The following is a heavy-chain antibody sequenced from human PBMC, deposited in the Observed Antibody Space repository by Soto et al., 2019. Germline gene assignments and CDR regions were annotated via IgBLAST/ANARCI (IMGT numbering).Heavy chain of an antibody. Sequence: QVQLVQSGAEVKNPGSSVNVSCKTVGGTMRSFAFSWVRQAPGQGLEWMGGIIPAFATPNHAQKFQDRVTLSEDGSTSTVYMEMRRLRSEDSAVYFCARGADVFGDNWTYVPFEVWCQGTQITVSS. V-gene: IGHV1-69*01. CDR2: IIPAFATP. J-gene: IGHJ4*02. D-gene: IGHD3-10*02. CDR1: GGTMRSFA. CDR3: ARGADVFGDNWTYVPFEV.